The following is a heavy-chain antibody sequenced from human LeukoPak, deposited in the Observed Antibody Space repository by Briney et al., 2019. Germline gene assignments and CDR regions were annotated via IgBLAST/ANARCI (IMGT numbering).Heavy chain of an antibody. Sequence: GASVKVSCKASGGTFSSYAISWVRQAPGQGLEWMGGIIPIFGTANYAQKFQGRVTITADKSTSTAYMELSSLRSEDTAVYYCARDFPIQIWTRTPWFDPWGQGTLVTVSS. V-gene: IGHV1-69*06. CDR3: ARDFPIQIWTRTPWFDP. J-gene: IGHJ5*02. D-gene: IGHD5-18*01. CDR1: GGTFSSYA. CDR2: IIPIFGTA.